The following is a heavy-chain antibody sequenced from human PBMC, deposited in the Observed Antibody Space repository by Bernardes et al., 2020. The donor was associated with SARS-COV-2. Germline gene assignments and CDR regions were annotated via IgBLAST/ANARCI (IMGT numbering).Heavy chain of an antibody. J-gene: IGHJ4*02. CDR2: IYYSGST. CDR3: ASSYSWHPHFDY. V-gene: IGHV4-59*08. CDR1: GGSISSYY. D-gene: IGHD2-15*01. Sequence: SETLSLTCTVSGGSISSYYWSWIRQPPGKGLEWIGYIYYSGSTNYNPSLKSRVTISVDTSKNQFSLKLSSVTAADMAVYYCASSYSWHPHFDYWGQGTLVTVSS.